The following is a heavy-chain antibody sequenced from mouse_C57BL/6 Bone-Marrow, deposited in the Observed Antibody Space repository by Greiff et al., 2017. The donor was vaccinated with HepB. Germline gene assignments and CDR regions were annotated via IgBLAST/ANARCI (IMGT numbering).Heavy chain of an antibody. CDR3: ARHMVNFDY. D-gene: IGHD2-2*01. V-gene: IGHV5-6*01. Sequence: EVQVVESGGDLVKPGGSLKLSCAASGFTFSSYGMSWVRQTPDKRLEWVATISSGGSYTYYPDSVKGRFTISRDNAKNTLYLQMSSLKSEDTAMYYCARHMVNFDYWGQGTTLTVSS. CDR2: ISSGGSYT. J-gene: IGHJ2*01. CDR1: GFTFSSYG.